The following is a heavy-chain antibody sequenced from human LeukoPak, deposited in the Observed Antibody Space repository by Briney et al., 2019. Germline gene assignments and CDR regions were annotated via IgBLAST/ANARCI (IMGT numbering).Heavy chain of an antibody. V-gene: IGHV3-53*01. CDR1: GFTVSSDY. Sequence: GGSLRLSCAASGFTVSSDYMSWVRQAPGKGLEWVSVIYSGGSTYYADSVKGRFTISRDNAKNTVYLQMLSLRAEDTALYFCTRDNRGTYPIDYWGQGTQVTVSS. CDR3: TRDNRGTYPIDY. CDR2: IYSGGST. D-gene: IGHD1-26*01. J-gene: IGHJ4*02.